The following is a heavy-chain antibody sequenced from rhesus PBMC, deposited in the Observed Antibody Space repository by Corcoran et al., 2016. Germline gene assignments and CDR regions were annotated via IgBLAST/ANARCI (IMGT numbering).Heavy chain of an antibody. V-gene: IGHV3-8*01. CDR3: ARGGDIVGTVVRALRSDYGLDS. Sequence: EVQLVETGGGLVQPGGSLRLSCTGSGFTLGSYYMYWVRKAPGKGLEGVSDINNGGGIQWYTDSVKGRFTISKEHAKNTLYLQMDSLRAEDTAVYYCARGGDIVGTVVRALRSDYGLDSWGQGVVVTVSS. D-gene: IGHD5-42*01. CDR2: INNGGGIQ. CDR1: GFTLGSYY. J-gene: IGHJ6*01.